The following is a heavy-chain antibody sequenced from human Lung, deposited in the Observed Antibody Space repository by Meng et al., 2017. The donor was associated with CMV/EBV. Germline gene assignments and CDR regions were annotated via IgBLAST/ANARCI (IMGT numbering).Heavy chain of an antibody. CDR3: ARGRGYCSSTNCYQNFDY. Sequence: GESLKISCTASGFIFSDYSMSWVRQAPGKGLEWVSSISSSSIHIYYADSTKGRFTISRDNAKKSLYLQMNSLRAEDTAVYYCARGRGYCSSTNCYQNFDYWGPG. V-gene: IGHV3-21*01. D-gene: IGHD2-2*01. CDR1: GFIFSDYS. CDR2: ISSSSIHI. J-gene: IGHJ4*02.